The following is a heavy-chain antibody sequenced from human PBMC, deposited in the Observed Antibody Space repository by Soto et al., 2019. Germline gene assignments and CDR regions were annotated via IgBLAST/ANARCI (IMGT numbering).Heavy chain of an antibody. J-gene: IGHJ4*02. CDR1: GGSFSGYY. V-gene: IGHV4-34*01. CDR2: INHSGST. Sequence: SETLSLTCAVYGGSFSGYYWSWIRQPPGKGLEWIGEINHSGSTNYNPSLKSRVTISVDTSKNQFSLRLSSVTAADTAVYYCARGRRTKELRFLEWLSPPFDYWGQGTLVTVSS. CDR3: ARGRRTKELRFLEWLSPPFDY. D-gene: IGHD3-3*01.